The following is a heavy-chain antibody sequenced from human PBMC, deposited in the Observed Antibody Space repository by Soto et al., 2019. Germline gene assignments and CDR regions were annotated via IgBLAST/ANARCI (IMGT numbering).Heavy chain of an antibody. CDR2: VSGGSGTT. J-gene: IGHJ4*02. Sequence: EVQLLESGGGLVQPGGSLRLSFAVSGFRYSTYGVTWVRQAPGKGLEWVSGVSGGSGTTHYKDSVRGRFTVTGDNSKNTVYLEMNSLRLEDTAVYYCTRWNGYADYWGQGTLVTVSS. V-gene: IGHV3-23*01. D-gene: IGHD1-1*01. CDR3: TRWNGYADY. CDR1: GFRYSTYG.